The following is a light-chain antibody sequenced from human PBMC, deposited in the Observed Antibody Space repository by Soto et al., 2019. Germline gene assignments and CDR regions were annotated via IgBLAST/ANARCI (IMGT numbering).Light chain of an antibody. CDR2: DVS. CDR1: RSNIGSYDF. V-gene: IGLV2-8*01. J-gene: IGLJ1*01. CDR3: SSYAGRSNYV. Sequence: QSVLTQPPSASGSPGQSVTISCAGSRSNIGSYDFVAWYQQHPGKAPKLIIYDVSERPSGVPDRFSGSKSGTAASLTVSGLQAEDEADYYCSSYAGRSNYVFGTGTKVTVL.